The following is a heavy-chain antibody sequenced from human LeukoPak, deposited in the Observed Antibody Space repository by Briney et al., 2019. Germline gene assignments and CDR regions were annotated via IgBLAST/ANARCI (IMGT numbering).Heavy chain of an antibody. Sequence: GGSLRLSCVASGFTFSSYWMSWVRQAPGKGLEWVANIKQDGSEKYYVDSVKGRFTISRDNAKNSLYLQMNSLRAEDTAVCYCASATRRLQPYDAFDIWGQGTMVTVSS. D-gene: IGHD5-24*01. J-gene: IGHJ3*02. CDR2: IKQDGSEK. V-gene: IGHV3-7*01. CDR3: ASATRRLQPYDAFDI. CDR1: GFTFSSYW.